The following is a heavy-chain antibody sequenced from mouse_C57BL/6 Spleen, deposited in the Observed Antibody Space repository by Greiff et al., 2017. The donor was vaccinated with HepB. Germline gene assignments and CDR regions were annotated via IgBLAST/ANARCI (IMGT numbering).Heavy chain of an antibody. V-gene: IGHV1-82*01. CDR2: IYPGDGDT. CDR3: ATLERGFAY. CDR1: GYAFSSSW. Sequence: QVQLKESGPELVKPGASVKISCKASGYAFSSSWMNWVKQRPGKGLEWIGRIYPGDGDTNYNGKFKGKATLTADKSSSTAYMQLSSLTSEDSAVYFCATLERGFAYWGQGTLVTVSA. J-gene: IGHJ3*01.